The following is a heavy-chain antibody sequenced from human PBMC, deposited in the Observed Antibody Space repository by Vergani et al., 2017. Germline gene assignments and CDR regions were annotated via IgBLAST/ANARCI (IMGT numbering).Heavy chain of an antibody. CDR3: AKRYATIFGVATEVHGPIDC. CDR2: ISGSGGST. J-gene: IGHJ4*02. Sequence: EVQLLESGGGLVQPGGSLRLSCAASGFTFSSYAMSWVRQAPGKGLEWVSAISGSGGSTYYADSVKGRFTISRDNSKNTLYLQMNSLRAEDTAVYYCAKRYATIFGVATEVHGPIDCGGQGTLVTVSS. D-gene: IGHD3-3*01. CDR1: GFTFSSYA. V-gene: IGHV3-23*01.